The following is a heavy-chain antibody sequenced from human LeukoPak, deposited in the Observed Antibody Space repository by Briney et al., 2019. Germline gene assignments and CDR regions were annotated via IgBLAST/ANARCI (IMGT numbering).Heavy chain of an antibody. V-gene: IGHV4-59*08. D-gene: IGHD6-6*01. J-gene: IGHJ4*02. CDR2: IYYSGST. CDR1: GGSISSYY. Sequence: SETLSLTCTVSGGSISSYYWSWIQQPPGKGLEWIGYIYYSGSTNYNPSLKSRVTISVDTSKNQFSLKLSSVTAADTAVYYCARVVVPYFDYWGQGTLVTVSS. CDR3: ARVVVPYFDY.